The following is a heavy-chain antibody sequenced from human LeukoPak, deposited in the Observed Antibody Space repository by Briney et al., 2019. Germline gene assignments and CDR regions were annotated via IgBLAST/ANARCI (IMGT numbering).Heavy chain of an antibody. D-gene: IGHD2-2*01. J-gene: IGHJ4*02. CDR1: GFTFSNYW. Sequence: GGSLRLSCAASGFTFSNYWMHWVRQAPGKGLVWVSRISTDGSSTTYADSVKGRFTISRDNAKNTLYLEMNSLRAEDTAVYYCERDRYCTTTRCSDYWGQGTLVTVSS. CDR3: ERDRYCTTTRCSDY. CDR2: ISTDGSST. V-gene: IGHV3-74*03.